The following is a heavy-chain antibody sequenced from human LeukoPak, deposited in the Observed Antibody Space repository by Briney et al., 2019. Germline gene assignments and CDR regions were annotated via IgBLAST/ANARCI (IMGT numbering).Heavy chain of an antibody. CDR2: VSSSSTTI. V-gene: IGHV3-48*02. CDR1: GFTFSDYS. J-gene: IGHJ4*02. CDR3: ARERVIAAAGDGFDS. D-gene: IGHD2-21*01. Sequence: GGSLRLSCAASGFTFSDYSMNWVRQAPGKGLEWVSYVSSSSTTIFYADSVKGRFTISRDNAKNSLFLQMNGLRDEDTALYYCARERVIAAAGDGFDSWGQGTLVTVSS.